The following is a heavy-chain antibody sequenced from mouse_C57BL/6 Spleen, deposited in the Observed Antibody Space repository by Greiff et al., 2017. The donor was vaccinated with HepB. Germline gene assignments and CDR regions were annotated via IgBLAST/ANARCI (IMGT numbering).Heavy chain of an antibody. Sequence: VQLQQPGAELVRPGSSVKLSCKASGYTFTSYWMDWVKQRPGQGLEWIGNIYPSDSETHYNQKFKDKATLTVDKSSSTAYMQLSSLTSEDSAVYYCARLGYDYDGGYAMDYWGQGTSVTVSS. J-gene: IGHJ4*01. CDR2: IYPSDSET. CDR3: ARLGYDYDGGYAMDY. V-gene: IGHV1-61*01. CDR1: GYTFTSYW. D-gene: IGHD2-4*01.